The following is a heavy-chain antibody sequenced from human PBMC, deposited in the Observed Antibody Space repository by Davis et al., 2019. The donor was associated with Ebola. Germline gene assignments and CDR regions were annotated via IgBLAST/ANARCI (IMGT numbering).Heavy chain of an antibody. D-gene: IGHD3-3*01. V-gene: IGHV1-2*04. Sequence: AASVKVSCKASGYTFTSYGISWVRQAPGQGLEWMGWINPNSGGTNYAQKFQGWVTMTRDTSISTAYMELSRLRSDDTAVYYCARRGREWLDHYGMDVWGQGTTVTVSS. CDR3: ARRGREWLDHYGMDV. CDR1: GYTFTSYG. CDR2: INPNSGGT. J-gene: IGHJ6*02.